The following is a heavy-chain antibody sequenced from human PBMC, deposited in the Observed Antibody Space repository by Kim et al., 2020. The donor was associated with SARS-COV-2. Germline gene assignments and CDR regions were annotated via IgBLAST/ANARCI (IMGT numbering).Heavy chain of an antibody. J-gene: IGHJ5*02. V-gene: IGHV1-2*02. D-gene: IGHD2-15*01. CDR2: INPNSGGT. CDR3: ARALAYCRGGSCYP. Sequence: ASVKVSCKASGYSFTDYYVHWVRQAPGQGLEWMGWINPNSGGTKYAQKFQGRVTMTTDTSISTAYMELRSLRSDDTAVYFCARALAYCRGGSCYPWGQGT. CDR1: GYSFTDYY.